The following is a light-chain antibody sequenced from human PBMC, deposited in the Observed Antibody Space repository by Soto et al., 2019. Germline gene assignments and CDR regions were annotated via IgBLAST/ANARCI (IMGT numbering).Light chain of an antibody. Sequence: QSVLTQPPSVSAAPGQQVTISCSRSSSSIGNDYVSWYQQLPGTAPKLLIYDNNKRAAGIPDRFSGSESGTSATLGITGLQTGAEADYYCGRWDSRLSTYVFGTGTKVTVL. CDR3: GRWDSRLSTYV. CDR2: DNN. V-gene: IGLV1-51*01. J-gene: IGLJ1*01. CDR1: SSSIGNDY.